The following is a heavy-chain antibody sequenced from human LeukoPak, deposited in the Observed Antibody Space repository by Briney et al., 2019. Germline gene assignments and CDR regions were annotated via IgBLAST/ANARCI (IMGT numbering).Heavy chain of an antibody. CDR3: ARGPSPAVADGMDV. CDR1: GGSFSSYY. Sequence: SEALSLTCAVYGGSFSSYYWSWIRQPPGKGLEWIGEINRSGSTNYNPSLKSRVTISVDTSKNQYSLKLSSVTAADTAVYYCARGPSPAVADGMDVWGQGTTVTVSS. D-gene: IGHD6-19*01. CDR2: INRSGST. V-gene: IGHV4-34*01. J-gene: IGHJ6*02.